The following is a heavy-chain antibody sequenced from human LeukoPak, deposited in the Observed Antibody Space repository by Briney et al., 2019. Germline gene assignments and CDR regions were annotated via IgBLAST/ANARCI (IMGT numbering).Heavy chain of an antibody. J-gene: IGHJ5*02. CDR3: ARGQVSDKYYYGSGNWFDP. V-gene: IGHV1-8*01. CDR2: MNPNSGNT. CDR1: GYTFTSYD. Sequence: AASVKVSCKASGYTFTSYDINWVRQATGQGLEWMGWMNPNSGNTGYAQKFQGRVTMTRNTSISTAYMELSSLRSEDTAVYYCARGQVSDKYYYGSGNWFDPWGQGTLVTVSS. D-gene: IGHD3-10*01.